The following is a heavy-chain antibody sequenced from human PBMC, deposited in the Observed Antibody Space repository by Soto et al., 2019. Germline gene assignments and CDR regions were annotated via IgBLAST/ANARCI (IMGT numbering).Heavy chain of an antibody. D-gene: IGHD1-26*01. Sequence: QVQLVESGGGVVQPGWSLRLSCAASGFTFSSYGMHWVRQAPGKGLEWVAVISYDGSNKYYADSVKGRFTISRDNSKNTLYLQMNSLRAEDTAVYYCAKEEWELLDYWGQGTLVTVSS. J-gene: IGHJ4*02. V-gene: IGHV3-30*18. CDR2: ISYDGSNK. CDR1: GFTFSSYG. CDR3: AKEEWELLDY.